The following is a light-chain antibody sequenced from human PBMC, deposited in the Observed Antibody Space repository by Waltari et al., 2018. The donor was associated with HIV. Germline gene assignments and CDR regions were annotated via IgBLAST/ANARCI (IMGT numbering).Light chain of an antibody. V-gene: IGLV1-44*01. CDR2: NVN. Sequence: QSVLTQPPSASGTPGQRVTISCSGTRFNIGTNTVNWYQIIPGTAPKLIKYNVNPRRARVPDRGSGSRSGTSTSLAIRGLQSEDEADYYCAAWDDRLAGQGVFGGGTTLTVL. CDR1: RFNIGTNT. J-gene: IGLJ3*02. CDR3: AAWDDRLAGQGV.